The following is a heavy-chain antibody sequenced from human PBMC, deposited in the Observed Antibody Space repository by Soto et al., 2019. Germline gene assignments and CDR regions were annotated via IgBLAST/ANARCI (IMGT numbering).Heavy chain of an antibody. V-gene: IGHV1-69*01. CDR3: AKGDTEEAATTGPLDL. D-gene: IGHD5-12*01. CDR1: EDIFGSSG. Sequence: QAQVVQSGPEVAKPGSSVKVSCKASEDIFGSSGFSWVRQAPGLGLEWMGGIIPVFGTTEYAEKFRGRVTISADDDKRTVYMELDSLTSDDTAVYYCAKGDTEEAATTGPLDLWGQGTLVTVSS. J-gene: IGHJ4*02. CDR2: IIPVFGTT.